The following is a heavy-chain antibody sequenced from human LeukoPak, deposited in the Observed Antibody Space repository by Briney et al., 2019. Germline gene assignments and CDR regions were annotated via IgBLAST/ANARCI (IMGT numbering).Heavy chain of an antibody. Sequence: SETLSLTCNVSGGSISPYYWSWIRQPPGKGLEWIGFIYYRGSTTYNPSLESRVTFSVDTSKNQFSLKLSSVTAADTAVYYCAREVISGYFDPWGQGTLVTVSS. CDR3: AREVISGYFDP. D-gene: IGHD1-1*01. CDR1: GGSISPYY. V-gene: IGHV4-59*01. J-gene: IGHJ5*02. CDR2: IYYRGST.